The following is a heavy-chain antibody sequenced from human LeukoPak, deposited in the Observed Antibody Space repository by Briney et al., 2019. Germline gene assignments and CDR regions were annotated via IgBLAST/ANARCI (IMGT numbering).Heavy chain of an antibody. CDR1: GGSISSNSYY. CDR2: IYYSGST. J-gene: IGHJ5*02. V-gene: IGHV4-39*01. CDR3: ARNRYYYGSGSYGVPNWFDP. Sequence: SETLSLTCTVSGGSISSNSYYWGWIRQSPGKGLEWIGTIYYSGSTYYNPSLKSRVTISVDTSKNQFSLKLSSVPAADTAMYYCARNRYYYGSGSYGVPNWFDPWGQGTLVTVSS. D-gene: IGHD3-10*01.